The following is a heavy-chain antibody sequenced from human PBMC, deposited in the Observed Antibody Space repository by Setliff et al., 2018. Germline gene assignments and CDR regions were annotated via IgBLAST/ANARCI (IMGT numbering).Heavy chain of an antibody. CDR1: GITFSSYG. D-gene: IGHD3-22*01. CDR2: ISWDGGST. V-gene: IGHV3-43D*03. CDR3: ATDNAGGSRGYYFDY. Sequence: GGTLRLSCAASGITFSSYGMSWVRQAPGKGLEWVSLISWDGGSTYYADSVKGRFTISRDNSKNSLYLQMHSLRPEDTALYYCATDNAGGSRGYYFDYWGQGTLVTVSS. J-gene: IGHJ4*02.